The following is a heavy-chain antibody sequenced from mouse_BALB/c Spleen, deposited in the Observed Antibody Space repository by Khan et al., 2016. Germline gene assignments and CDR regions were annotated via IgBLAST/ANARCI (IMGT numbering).Heavy chain of an antibody. CDR2: IWWDDDK. CDR1: GFSLSTSGMG. J-gene: IGHJ4*01. Sequence: QVTLKESGPGILQPSQTLSLTCSFSGFSLSTSGMGVGWISQPSGKGLEWLAHIWWDDDKRYNPALKRRLTISKDTSSNQVFLKIASVDTAETATYYCARIGGGRAMDDWGQGDSVTVSA. V-gene: IGHV8-8*01. CDR3: ARIGGGRAMDD.